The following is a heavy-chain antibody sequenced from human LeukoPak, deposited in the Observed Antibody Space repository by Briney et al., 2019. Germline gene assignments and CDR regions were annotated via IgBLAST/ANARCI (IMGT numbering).Heavy chain of an antibody. CDR3: ARGRGTDYYDSSGYSNWFDP. CDR2: ISHYGSNE. V-gene: IGHV3-30-3*01. Sequence: PGGSLRLSCALSGFIFNNFAMHWVRQSPGKGLEGVAVISHYGSNEYYADPVKGRFTLSRDNSKNTLYLQMNSLRAEDTAVYYCARGRGTDYYDSSGYSNWFDPWGQGTLVTVSS. J-gene: IGHJ5*02. CDR1: GFIFNNFA. D-gene: IGHD3-22*01.